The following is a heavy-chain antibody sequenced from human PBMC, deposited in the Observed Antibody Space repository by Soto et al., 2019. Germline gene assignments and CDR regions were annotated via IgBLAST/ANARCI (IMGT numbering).Heavy chain of an antibody. Sequence: GGSLRLSCAASGFTFSSYAMHWVRQAPGKGLEWVAVISYDGSNKYYADSVKGRFTISRDNSKNTLYLQMNSLRAEDTAVYYCAWDSSSFNGMDVWGQGTTVTVSS. D-gene: IGHD6-6*01. V-gene: IGHV3-30-3*01. CDR2: ISYDGSNK. CDR1: GFTFSSYA. CDR3: AWDSSSFNGMDV. J-gene: IGHJ6*02.